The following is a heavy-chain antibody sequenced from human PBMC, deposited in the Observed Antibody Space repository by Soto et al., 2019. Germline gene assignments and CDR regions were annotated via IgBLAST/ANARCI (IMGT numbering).Heavy chain of an antibody. J-gene: IGHJ4*02. CDR3: ARDQWRQQLGSYFDY. CDR2: IWYDGSNK. CDR1: GFTFSSYG. D-gene: IGHD6-13*01. Sequence: QVQLVESGGGVVQPGRSLRLSCAASGFTFSSYGMHWVRQAPGKGLEWVAVIWYDGSNKYYADSVKGRFTISRDNSKNTLYLQMNSLRAEDTAVYYCARDQWRQQLGSYFDYWGQGTLVTVSS. V-gene: IGHV3-33*01.